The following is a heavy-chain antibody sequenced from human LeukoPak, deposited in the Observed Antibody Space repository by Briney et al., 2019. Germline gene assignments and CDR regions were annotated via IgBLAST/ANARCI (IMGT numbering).Heavy chain of an antibody. CDR3: VKDLTRVRLVYYFDY. D-gene: IGHD6-19*01. CDR1: GFIFSHHG. V-gene: IGHV3-23*01. CDR2: IRADAVTT. J-gene: IGHJ4*02. Sequence: PGGSLRLSCATSGFIFSHHGMNWVRQAPGKGLEWVSGIRADAVTTYYADSVKGRFIISRDNSKNTVYLQMNSLSAEDAAVYYCVKDLTRVRLVYYFDYWGQGTLVTVSS.